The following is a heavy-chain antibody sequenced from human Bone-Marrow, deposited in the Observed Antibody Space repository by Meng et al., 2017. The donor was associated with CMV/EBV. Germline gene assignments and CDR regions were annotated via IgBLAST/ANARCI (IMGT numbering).Heavy chain of an antibody. D-gene: IGHD2-21*01. CDR1: GCNFSRYG. Sequence: SGCNFSRYGRHWVGQAPGKGLEWVAVIWYDGSNKYYADSVKGRFTISRDNSKNTLYLQMNSLRAEDTAVYYCAKDRWGGAAAWDYFDYWGQGTLVTVSS. J-gene: IGHJ4*02. CDR2: IWYDGSNK. V-gene: IGHV3-33*06. CDR3: AKDRWGGAAAWDYFDY.